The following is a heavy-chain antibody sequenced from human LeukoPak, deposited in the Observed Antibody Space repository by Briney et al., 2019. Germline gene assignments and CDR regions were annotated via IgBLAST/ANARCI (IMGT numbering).Heavy chain of an antibody. J-gene: IGHJ4*02. CDR2: ISSGSNDI. CDR3: ARSIGAAYFDN. D-gene: IGHD6-13*01. V-gene: IGHV3-21*01. CDR1: GFXFSSYS. Sequence: GGSLRLSCAGSGFXFSSYSINWVRQAPGKGLEWVSFISSGSNDIYYADSVKGRFTISRDNAKNSLYLEMNSLRAEDTAVYYCARSIGAAYFDNWGQGTLVTVSS.